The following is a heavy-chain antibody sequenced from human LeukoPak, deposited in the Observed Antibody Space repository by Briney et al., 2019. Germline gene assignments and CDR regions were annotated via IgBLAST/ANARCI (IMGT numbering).Heavy chain of an antibody. CDR2: IYSSGST. V-gene: IGHV4-59*01. D-gene: IGHD3-10*01. CDR1: GGSNSTYY. Sequence: PSETLSLTCTVSGGSNSTYYWSWIRQPPGKRLEWIGYIYSSGSTNYNPSLKSRVTISLDTSKNQFSLKLSSVTAADTAVYYCARGPIDYYSNRSDYRFDLWGQGTLVTVSS. CDR3: ARGPIDYYSNRSDYRFDL. J-gene: IGHJ5*02.